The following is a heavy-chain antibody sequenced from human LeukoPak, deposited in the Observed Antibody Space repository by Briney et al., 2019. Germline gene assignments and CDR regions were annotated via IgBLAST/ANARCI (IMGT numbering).Heavy chain of an antibody. J-gene: IGHJ4*02. D-gene: IGHD1/OR15-1a*01. CDR2: ISWDGGST. CDR1: GFTFDDYT. CDR3: AKDLGLKIGLDQFDY. Sequence: GGSLRLSCAASGFTFDDYTMHWVRQAPGKGLEWVSLISWDGGSTYYADSVKGRFTISRDNSKNSLYLQMNSLRTEDTALYYCAKDLGLKIGLDQFDYWGQGTLVTVSS. V-gene: IGHV3-43*01.